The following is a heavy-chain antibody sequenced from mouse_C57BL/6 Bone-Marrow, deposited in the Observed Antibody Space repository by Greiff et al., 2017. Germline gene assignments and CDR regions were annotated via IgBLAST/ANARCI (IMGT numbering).Heavy chain of an antibody. CDR1: GYSITSGYY. V-gene: IGHV3-6*01. J-gene: IGHJ4*01. CDR2: LSYDGSN. Sequence: EVKLMESGPGLVKPSQSLSLTCSVTGYSITSGYYWNWIRQFPGNKLEWMGYLSYDGSNNYNPSLKNRISITRDTSKNQFFLKLNSVTTEDTATYYCARDRLLRSLYYAMDYWGQGTSVTVSS. D-gene: IGHD1-1*01. CDR3: ARDRLLRSLYYAMDY.